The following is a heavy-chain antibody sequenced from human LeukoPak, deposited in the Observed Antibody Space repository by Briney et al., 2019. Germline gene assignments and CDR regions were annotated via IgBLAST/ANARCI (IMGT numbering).Heavy chain of an antibody. CDR3: ATYHYDILTGYYHFDY. CDR2: FDPEDGET. J-gene: IGHJ4*02. Sequence: ASVKVSCKVSGYTLTELSMHWVRQAPGKGLEWMGDFDPEDGETIYAQKFQGRVTMTEDTSTDTAYMELSSLRSEDTAVYYCATYHYDILTGYYHFDYWGQGTLVTVSS. V-gene: IGHV1-24*01. D-gene: IGHD3-9*01. CDR1: GYTLTELS.